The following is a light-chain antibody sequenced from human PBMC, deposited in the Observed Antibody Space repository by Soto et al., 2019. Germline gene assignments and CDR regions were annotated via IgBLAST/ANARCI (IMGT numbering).Light chain of an antibody. V-gene: IGLV1-44*01. Sequence: QSVLTQPPSASGTPGQRVTISCSGSGSNIGSNTVNWYQQLPGTAPKLLIYTNNQRPSGVPDRFSGSKSGTSASLAISGLQSEDESHYYCAAWDDSLNGPVFGGGTKLTVL. CDR1: GSNIGSNT. J-gene: IGLJ2*01. CDR3: AAWDDSLNGPV. CDR2: TNN.